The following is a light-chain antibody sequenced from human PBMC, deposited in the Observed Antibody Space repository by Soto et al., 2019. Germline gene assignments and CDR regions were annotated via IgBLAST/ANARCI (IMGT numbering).Light chain of an antibody. V-gene: IGKV1-5*03. CDR3: QYYNSPWR. Sequence: IQMTQSPSTLSASAGDTVTITCRASQNITTWLAWYLQKPGKARKLLIYNASTLETGAASRFSGSGSGTEFPLTIRSLQPDEFATYYCQYYNSPWRFGQGTKVDIK. CDR2: NAS. J-gene: IGKJ1*01. CDR1: QNITTW.